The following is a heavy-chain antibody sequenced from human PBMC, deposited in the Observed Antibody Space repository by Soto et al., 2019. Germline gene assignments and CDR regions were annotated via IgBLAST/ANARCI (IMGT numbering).Heavy chain of an antibody. D-gene: IGHD2-15*01. V-gene: IGHV3-23*01. CDR1: GFTFSSYA. J-gene: IGHJ4*02. Sequence: EVQLLESGGGMVQPGGSLRLSCAASGFTFSSYAMSWVRQAPGKGLEGVSAISGSGGSTYYADSVKGRFTISRDNSKIMQYLQMNSRRAEDTAVYYCAKVKSTVVTLYFDYWGQGTLVTVSS. CDR2: ISGSGGST. CDR3: AKVKSTVVTLYFDY.